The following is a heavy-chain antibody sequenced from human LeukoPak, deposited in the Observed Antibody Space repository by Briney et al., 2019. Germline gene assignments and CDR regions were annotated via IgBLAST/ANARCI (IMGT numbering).Heavy chain of an antibody. Sequence: SQTLSLTCTVSGGSISSGGYYWRWIRQPPGKGLEWIGYIYHSGSTYYNPSLKSRVTISVDRSKNQFSLKLSSVTAADTAVYYCARDSNYYDSSGYYPLGAFDIWGQGTMVTVSS. CDR3: ARDSNYYDSSGYYPLGAFDI. V-gene: IGHV4-30-2*01. D-gene: IGHD3-22*01. CDR1: GGSISSGGYY. CDR2: IYHSGST. J-gene: IGHJ3*02.